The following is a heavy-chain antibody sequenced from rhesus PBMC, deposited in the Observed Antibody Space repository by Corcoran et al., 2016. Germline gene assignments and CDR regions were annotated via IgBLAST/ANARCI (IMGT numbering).Heavy chain of an antibody. Sequence: EVQLVQSGAEVKKPGASVKISCKASGYNFTDYYLHWVRQAPGKGLEWMGRVDPEDGEAIHAPKFQDRVTITADTSTDTAYMELSSLRSEDTAVYYCATVKSGWYSYWGQGVLVTVSS. V-gene: IGHV1-111*02. CDR1: GYNFTDYY. CDR2: VDPEDGEA. CDR3: ATVKSGWYSY. J-gene: IGHJ4*01. D-gene: IGHD6-31*01.